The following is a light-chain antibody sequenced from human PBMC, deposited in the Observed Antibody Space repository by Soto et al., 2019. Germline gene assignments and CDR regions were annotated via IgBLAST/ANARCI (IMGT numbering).Light chain of an antibody. V-gene: IGKV3-11*01. CDR1: QSVSSY. CDR2: DAS. Sequence: EVVLTQSPTTLSLSPGDRATLSCRASQSVSSYLAWYQQKPGQAPRLLIYDASNRATGIPARCSGSGSGTDFTLTISSLEPEDFAVYYCQQRSIWVTFGGGTKVEIK. CDR3: QQRSIWVT. J-gene: IGKJ4*01.